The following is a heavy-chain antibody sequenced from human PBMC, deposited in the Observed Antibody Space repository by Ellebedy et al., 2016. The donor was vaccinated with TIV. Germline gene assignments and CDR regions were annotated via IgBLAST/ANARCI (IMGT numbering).Heavy chain of an antibody. CDR2: IGTAGDT. J-gene: IGHJ4*02. Sequence: GGSLRLSCAASGFTFSSYDMHWVRQVTGKGLEWVSGIGTAGDTYYSGSVKGRFTISRDNAKNSLYLQMNSLRDEDTAVYYCANWKGPGWGQGTLVTVSS. D-gene: IGHD1-1*01. CDR1: GFTFSSYD. CDR3: ANWKGPG. V-gene: IGHV3-13*01.